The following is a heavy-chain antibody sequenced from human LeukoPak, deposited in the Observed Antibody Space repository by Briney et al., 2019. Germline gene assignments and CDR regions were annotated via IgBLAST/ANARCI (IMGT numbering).Heavy chain of an antibody. CDR3: AKDVAGMDV. CDR1: GFTFSSYA. V-gene: IGHV3-30*04. Sequence: GRSLRLSCAASGFTFSSYAMHWVRQAPGKGLEWVAVISYDGSNKYYADSVKGRFTISRDNSKNTLYLQMNSLRAEDTAVYYCAKDVAGMDVWGQGTTVTVSS. CDR2: ISYDGSNK. D-gene: IGHD2-21*01. J-gene: IGHJ6*02.